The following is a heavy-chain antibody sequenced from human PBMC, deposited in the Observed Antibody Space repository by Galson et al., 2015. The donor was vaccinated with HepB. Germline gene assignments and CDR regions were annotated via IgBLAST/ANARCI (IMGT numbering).Heavy chain of an antibody. CDR3: AKLPGGYCSSTSCYGEN. CDR2: ISGSGGST. Sequence: SLRLSCAASGFTFSSYAMSWVRQAPGKGLEWVSVISGSGGSTFYADSVKGRFTISRDNSKSTLYLQMNSLRGEDTALYYCAKLPGGYCSSTSCYGENWGQGTLVTVSS. J-gene: IGHJ4*02. CDR1: GFTFSSYA. D-gene: IGHD2-2*01. V-gene: IGHV3-23*01.